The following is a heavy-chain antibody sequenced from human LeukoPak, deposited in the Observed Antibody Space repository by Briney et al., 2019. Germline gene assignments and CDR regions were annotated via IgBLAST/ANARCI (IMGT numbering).Heavy chain of an antibody. V-gene: IGHV3-30-3*01. J-gene: IGHJ4*02. Sequence: GGSLRLSCAASGLTFSSYAMHWVRQAPGKGLEWVAVISYDGSNKYYADSVKGRFTISRDNSKNTLYLQMNSLRAEDTAVYYCARGYSYGSDYWGQGTLVTVSS. D-gene: IGHD5-18*01. CDR1: GLTFSSYA. CDR3: ARGYSYGSDY. CDR2: ISYDGSNK.